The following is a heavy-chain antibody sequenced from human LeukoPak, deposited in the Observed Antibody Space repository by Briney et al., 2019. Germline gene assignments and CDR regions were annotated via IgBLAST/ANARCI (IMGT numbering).Heavy chain of an antibody. CDR3: AKVDYNSGSFFDY. V-gene: IGHV3-53*01. J-gene: IGHJ4*02. Sequence: GGSLRLSCAASGFTVSSNYMSRVRQAPGKGLEWVSVIYSGSSTYYADSVKGRFTISRDNSKNTVYLQINSLRAEDTAVYYCAKVDYNSGSFFDYWGQGTLVTVSS. CDR1: GFTVSSNY. D-gene: IGHD3-10*01. CDR2: IYSGSST.